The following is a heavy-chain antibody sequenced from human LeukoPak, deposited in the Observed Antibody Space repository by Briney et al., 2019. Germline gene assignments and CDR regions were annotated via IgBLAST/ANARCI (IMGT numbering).Heavy chain of an antibody. J-gene: IGHJ4*02. D-gene: IGHD3-10*01. CDR3: ARDSSRYRLWFGDPKLGY. Sequence: GGSLRLSCAVSGFTFSNTAMSWVRQAPGKGLEWVATLSSGGNTHYADSVQGRFTISRDSSKNMLYLQMNSLGVEDTAMYYCARDSSRYRLWFGDPKLGYWGQGTLVTVSS. CDR2: LSSGGNT. CDR1: GFTFSNTA. V-gene: IGHV3-23*01.